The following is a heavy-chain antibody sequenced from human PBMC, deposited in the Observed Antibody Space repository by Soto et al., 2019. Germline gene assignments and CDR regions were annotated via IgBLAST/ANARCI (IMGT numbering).Heavy chain of an antibody. Sequence: EASVKVSCKASGGTFSSYAISWVRQAPGQGLEWMGGIIPIFGTADYAQKFQGRVTITADESTSTAYMELSSLRSEDTAVYYCARAMRGITISNYYYYGMDVWGQGTTVTVSS. CDR3: ARAMRGITISNYYYYGMDV. V-gene: IGHV1-69*13. J-gene: IGHJ6*02. CDR2: IIPIFGTA. CDR1: GGTFSSYA. D-gene: IGHD3-9*01.